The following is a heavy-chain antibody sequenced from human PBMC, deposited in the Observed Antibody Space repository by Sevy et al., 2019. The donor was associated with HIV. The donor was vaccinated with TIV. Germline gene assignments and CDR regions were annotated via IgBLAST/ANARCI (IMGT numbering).Heavy chain of an antibody. CDR3: ARGLKRWLQFSAFDI. V-gene: IGHV4-31*03. Sequence: SETLSLTCTVSVGSISSGGYYWSWIRQHPGKGLEWIGYIYYSGSTYYNPSLKSRVTISVDTSKNQFSLKLSSVTAADTAVYYCARGLKRWLQFSAFDIWGQGTMVTVSS. CDR2: IYYSGST. D-gene: IGHD5-12*01. J-gene: IGHJ3*02. CDR1: VGSISSGGYY.